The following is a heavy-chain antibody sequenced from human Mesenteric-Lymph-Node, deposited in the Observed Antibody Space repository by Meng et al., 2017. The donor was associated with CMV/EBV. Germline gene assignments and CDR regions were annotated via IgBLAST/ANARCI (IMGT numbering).Heavy chain of an antibody. D-gene: IGHD3-10*01. CDR3: TGDSVSNPNLDY. Sequence: EVHLVESGVGLAQPGGSLRLSCAASGFNVRDKYMSWVRQAPGKGLEWVCIIYRGDNTYYIDSVKDRFTVSRDNSKNTMYLQMNSLRVEDTAVYYCTGDSVSNPNLDYWGRGTLVTVSS. CDR2: IYRGDNT. V-gene: IGHV3-66*01. CDR1: GFNVRDKY. J-gene: IGHJ4*01.